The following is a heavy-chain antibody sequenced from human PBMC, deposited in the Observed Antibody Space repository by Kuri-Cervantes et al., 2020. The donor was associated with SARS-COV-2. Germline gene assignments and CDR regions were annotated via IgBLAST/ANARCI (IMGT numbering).Heavy chain of an antibody. CDR2: IIPIFGTA. CDR1: GYTFTGYY. J-gene: IGHJ4*02. V-gene: IGHV1-69*13. CDR3: ARRRDVDY. Sequence: SVKVSCKASGYTFTGYYMHWVRQAPGQGLEWMGGIIPIFGTANYAQKFQGRVTITADESTSTAYMELRSLRSDDTAVYYCARRRDVDYWGQGTLVTVSS.